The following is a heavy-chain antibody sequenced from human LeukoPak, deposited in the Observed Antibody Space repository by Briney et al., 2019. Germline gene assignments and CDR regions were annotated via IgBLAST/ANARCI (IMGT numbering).Heavy chain of an antibody. D-gene: IGHD1-26*01. J-gene: IGHJ4*02. V-gene: IGHV3-30*02. CDR1: GFTSSSYG. CDR2: IRYDGSNK. CDR3: AKREQATYYFDY. Sequence: GGSLRLSCAASGFTSSSYGMHWVRQAPGKGLEWVAFIRYDGSNKYYADSVKGRFTISRDNSKNTLYLQMNSLRAEDTAVYYCAKREQATYYFDYWGQGTLVTVSS.